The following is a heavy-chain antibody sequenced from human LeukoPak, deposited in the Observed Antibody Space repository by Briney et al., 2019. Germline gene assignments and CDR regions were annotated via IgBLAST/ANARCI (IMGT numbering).Heavy chain of an antibody. V-gene: IGHV4-30-4*01. Sequence: SETLSLTCTVSGASIRSGDYYWSWIRQPPGKGLEWIGYIYDSGSTYYNPSLKSRITISVDTSESRFSLKLSSVTATDTAVYYCARDCSGGSCYGALDIWGQGTMVTVSS. J-gene: IGHJ3*02. CDR1: GASIRSGDYY. CDR2: IYDSGST. CDR3: ARDCSGGSCYGALDI. D-gene: IGHD2-15*01.